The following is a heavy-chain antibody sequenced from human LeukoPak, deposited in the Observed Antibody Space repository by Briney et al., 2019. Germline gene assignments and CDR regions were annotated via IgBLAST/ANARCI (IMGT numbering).Heavy chain of an antibody. J-gene: IGHJ3*02. V-gene: IGHV4-61*02. D-gene: IGHD1-1*01. CDR1: GGSSSSGSYY. CDR3: ARDIRTSPWAFDI. Sequence: SQTLSLTCTVSGGSSSSGSYYWSWIRQPAGKGLEWIGRIYTSGSANYNPSLKSRVTISVDTSKNQFSLKLSSVTAADTAVYYCARDIRTSPWAFDIWGQGTMVTVSS. CDR2: IYTSGSA.